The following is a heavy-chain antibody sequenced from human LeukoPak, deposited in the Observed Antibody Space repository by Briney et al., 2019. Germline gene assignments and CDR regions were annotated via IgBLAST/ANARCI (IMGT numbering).Heavy chain of an antibody. CDR2: IYYSGST. J-gene: IGHJ3*02. CDR1: GGSISSYY. Sequence: SETLSLTCTASGGSISSYYWSWIRQPPGKGLEWIGHIYYSGSTNYNPSLKSGVTISVDTSENQFSLKLSSVTAADTAVYYGERDRKMATIPGYDAFDIWGQGTMVTVSP. V-gene: IGHV4-59*01. CDR3: ERDRKMATIPGYDAFDI. D-gene: IGHD5-24*01.